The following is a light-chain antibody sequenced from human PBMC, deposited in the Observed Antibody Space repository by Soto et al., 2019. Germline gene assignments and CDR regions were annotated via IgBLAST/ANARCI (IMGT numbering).Light chain of an antibody. CDR3: SSFSRSSTPYV. CDR1: SSDVGGYEY. J-gene: IGLJ1*01. V-gene: IGLV2-14*01. Sequence: QSALTQPASVSGSPGQSITISCTGTSSDVGGYEYVSWYQQHPGKAPKLMIFEVNSRPSGVSNRFSGSKSDNTASLTISGLQTEYEADYYCSSFSRSSTPYVFGTGTKLTVL. CDR2: EVN.